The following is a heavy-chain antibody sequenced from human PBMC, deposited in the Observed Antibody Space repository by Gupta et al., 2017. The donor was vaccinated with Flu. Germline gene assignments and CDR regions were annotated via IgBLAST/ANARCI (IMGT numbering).Heavy chain of an antibody. CDR1: GFTFSSYA. CDR3: AKDTPADDYYDSTDAFDI. J-gene: IGHJ3*02. CDR2: ISGSGGST. V-gene: IGHV3-23*01. D-gene: IGHD3-22*01. Sequence: EVQLLESGGGLVQPGGSLRLSCAASGFTFSSYAMSWVRQAPGKGLEWVSAISGSGGSTYYADSVKGRFTISRDNSKNTLYLQMNSLRAEDTAVYYCAKDTPADDYYDSTDAFDIWGQGTMVTVSS.